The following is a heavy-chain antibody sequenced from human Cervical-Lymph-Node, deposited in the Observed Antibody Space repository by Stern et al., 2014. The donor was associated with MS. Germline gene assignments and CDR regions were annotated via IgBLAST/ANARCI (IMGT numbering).Heavy chain of an antibody. CDR2: MDQDGSEK. D-gene: IGHD5-12*01. CDR3: ARDRVSVIVAVPLDV. Sequence: EVQLVESGGGLVQPGGSLRLSCAASGFTFSSYWMSWVRQAPGKGLGWVANMDQDGSEKYFVDSVKGRFTISRDNAKNSLYLHMNSLRAEDTAVYYCARDRVSVIVAVPLDVWGQGTTVTVSS. J-gene: IGHJ6*02. CDR1: GFTFSSYW. V-gene: IGHV3-7*01.